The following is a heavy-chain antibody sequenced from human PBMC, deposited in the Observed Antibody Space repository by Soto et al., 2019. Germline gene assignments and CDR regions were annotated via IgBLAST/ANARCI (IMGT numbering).Heavy chain of an antibody. CDR2: ISSSSSYI. CDR3: ARNWDVVVVVAAKPRSYGMDV. J-gene: IGHJ6*02. Sequence: GESLKISSAASGFTFSSYSMNWVRQAPGKGLEWVSSISSSSSYIYYADSVKGRFTISRDNAKNSLYLQMNSLRAEDTAVYYCARNWDVVVVVAAKPRSYGMDVWGQGTTVTVSS. V-gene: IGHV3-21*01. CDR1: GFTFSSYS. D-gene: IGHD2-15*01.